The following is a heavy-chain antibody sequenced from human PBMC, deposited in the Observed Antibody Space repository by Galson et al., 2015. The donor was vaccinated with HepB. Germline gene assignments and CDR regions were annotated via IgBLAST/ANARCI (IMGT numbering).Heavy chain of an antibody. CDR3: ARGITMVRXVINNXFDP. D-gene: IGHD3-10*01. CDR1: GFTFSSXS. V-gene: IGHV3-48*01. CDR2: ISSSSSTI. Sequence: SLRLSCAASGFTFSSXSMXXXRQAXXKGLEWVSYISSSSSTIYYADSVXXRFTISRDNAKNSLYLQMNSLSAEXTAVYYCARGITMVRXVINNXFDPWGQGXXXTVSS. J-gene: IGHJ5*02.